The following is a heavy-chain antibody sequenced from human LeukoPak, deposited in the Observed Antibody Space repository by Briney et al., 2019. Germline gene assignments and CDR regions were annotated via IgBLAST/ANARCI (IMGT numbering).Heavy chain of an antibody. CDR3: ARAHGEYYFDY. Sequence: SETLSLTCTVSGGSISSINYYWGWIRQPPGKGLEWIGYIYYSGSTNYNPSLKSRVTISVDTSKNQFSLKLSSVTAADTAVYYCARAHGEYYFDYWGQGTLVTVSS. D-gene: IGHD3-10*01. CDR1: GGSISSINYY. J-gene: IGHJ4*02. CDR2: IYYSGST. V-gene: IGHV4-61*05.